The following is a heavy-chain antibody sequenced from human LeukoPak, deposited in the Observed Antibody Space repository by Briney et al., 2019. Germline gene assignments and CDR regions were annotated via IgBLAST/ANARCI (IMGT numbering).Heavy chain of an antibody. CDR2: IHYSGST. CDR1: GGSISSSVYL. V-gene: IGHV4-39*01. CDR3: LRSHGAY. Sequence: PSETLSLTCTVFGGSISSSVYLWAWVRQSPGKGLELIGIIHYSGSTYYNPSLKSRVTTAVHTSKNQFSLNLRSVTAADTAVYYCLRSHGAYWGQGTLVTVSS. J-gene: IGHJ4*02. D-gene: IGHD3-10*01.